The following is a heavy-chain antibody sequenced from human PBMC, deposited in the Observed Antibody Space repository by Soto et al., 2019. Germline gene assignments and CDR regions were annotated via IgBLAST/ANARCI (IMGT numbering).Heavy chain of an antibody. CDR1: GFTFSSYG. J-gene: IGHJ4*02. Sequence: GSLRLSCAASGFTFSSYGMHWVRQAPGKGLEWVAVISYDGSNKYYADSVKGRFTISRDNSKNTLYLQMNSLRAEDTAVYYCAKDRSSSGWSPFDYWGQGTLVTVSS. D-gene: IGHD6-19*01. CDR2: ISYDGSNK. V-gene: IGHV3-30*18. CDR3: AKDRSSSGWSPFDY.